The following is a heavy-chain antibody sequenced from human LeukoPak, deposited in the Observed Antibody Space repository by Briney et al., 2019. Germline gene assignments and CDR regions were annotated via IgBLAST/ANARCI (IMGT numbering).Heavy chain of an antibody. V-gene: IGHV1-69*06. J-gene: IGHJ4*02. CDR1: GGTFSSYA. CDR2: IIPIFGTA. D-gene: IGHD3-10*01. CDR3: AREEEYYYGSGSSPY. Sequence: GASVKVSCKASGGTFSSYAISWVRQAPGQGLEWMGGIIPIFGTANYAQKFQGRVTITADKSTSTAYMELSSLRSEDTAVYYCAREEEYYYGSGSSPYWGQGTLVTVSS.